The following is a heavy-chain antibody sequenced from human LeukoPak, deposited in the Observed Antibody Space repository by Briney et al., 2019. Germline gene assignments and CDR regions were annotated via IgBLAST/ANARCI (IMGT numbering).Heavy chain of an antibody. CDR1: GFTFSSYD. CDR2: IGIAGDT. Sequence: GGSLRLSCAASGFTFSSYDMPWVRQAPGRGLEWVSAIGIAGDTYYPDSVKGRFTISRENAKNSMYLQMNSLKDGDMAVYYCIRGGIQVSGIDAFDIWGQGTMVTVSS. J-gene: IGHJ3*02. V-gene: IGHV3-13*01. D-gene: IGHD5/OR15-5a*01. CDR3: IRGGIQVSGIDAFDI.